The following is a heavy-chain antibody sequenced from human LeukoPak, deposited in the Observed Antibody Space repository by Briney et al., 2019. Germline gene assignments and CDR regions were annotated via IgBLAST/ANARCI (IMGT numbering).Heavy chain of an antibody. CDR1: GGSISSSSYY. J-gene: IGHJ6*03. Sequence: PSETLSLTCSVSGGSISSSSYYWNWIRQPPGKGLEWVGSIYYSGTTYYNSSLKSRVTISEDPSTNRFSLMLTSVTAADTAVYYCARQVSDYFYYYIDVWGEGTTVIVSS. CDR2: IYYSGTT. V-gene: IGHV4-39*01. CDR3: ARQVSDYFYYYIDV.